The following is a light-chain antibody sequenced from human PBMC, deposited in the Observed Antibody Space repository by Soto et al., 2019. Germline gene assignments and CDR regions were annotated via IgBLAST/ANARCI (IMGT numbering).Light chain of an antibody. V-gene: IGLV2-14*03. J-gene: IGLJ3*02. CDR2: DVS. CDR3: SSYSTSSTPWV. Sequence: QSALTQPASVSGSPGQSITISCTGTSSDVGGYKYVSWYQQHPGKAPKLMIYDVSYRPSGIPNRFSGSKSGNTASLTISGLQVEDDGDYYCSSYSTSSTPWVFGGGTKLTVL. CDR1: SSDVGGYKY.